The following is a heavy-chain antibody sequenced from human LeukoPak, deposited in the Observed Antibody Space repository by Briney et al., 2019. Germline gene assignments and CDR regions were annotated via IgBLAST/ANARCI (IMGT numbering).Heavy chain of an antibody. CDR2: IYIDGST. CDR1: GFTVSSNY. V-gene: IGHV3-66*02. J-gene: IGHJ4*02. CDR3: ARGRSSSSSWSFDY. D-gene: IGHD6-6*01. Sequence: GGSLRLSCAASGFTVSSNYMSWVRQAPGKGLEWVSVIYIDGSTYYADSVKGRFTISRDNSKNTLYLQMHSLRTEDTAVYYCARGRSSSSSWSFDYWGQGTLVTVSS.